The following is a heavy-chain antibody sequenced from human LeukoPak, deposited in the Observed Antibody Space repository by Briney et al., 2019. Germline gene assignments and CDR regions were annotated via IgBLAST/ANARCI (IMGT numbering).Heavy chain of an antibody. CDR2: IYYSGST. D-gene: IGHD3-22*01. J-gene: IGHJ3*02. Sequence: PSQTLSLTCTVSGGSISSGGYSWSWIRQHPGKGLEWIGYIYYSGSTYYNPSLKSRVTISVDTSKNQFSLKLSSVTAADTAVYYCARDRPRYYDSSGYYGEAFDIWGQGTMVTVSS. CDR1: GGSISSGGYS. V-gene: IGHV4-31*03. CDR3: ARDRPRYYDSSGYYGEAFDI.